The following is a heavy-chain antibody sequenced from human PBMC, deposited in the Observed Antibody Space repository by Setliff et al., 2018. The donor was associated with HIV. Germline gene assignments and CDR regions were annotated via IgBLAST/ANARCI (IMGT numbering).Heavy chain of an antibody. D-gene: IGHD6-19*01. CDR2: IHHSGTT. Sequence: PSETLSLTCAVSGYSISSGYYWAWIRQSPGKGLDWIGSIHHSGTTYYNPSLKSRVTISVDTTTNQVSLQVNSVTAVDTAVYYCAGESALSGQSDWGQGTLVTVSS. J-gene: IGHJ4*02. V-gene: IGHV4-38-2*02. CDR3: AGESALSGQSD. CDR1: GYSISSGYY.